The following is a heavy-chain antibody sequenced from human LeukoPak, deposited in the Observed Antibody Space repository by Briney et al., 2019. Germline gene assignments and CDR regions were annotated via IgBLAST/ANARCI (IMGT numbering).Heavy chain of an antibody. J-gene: IGHJ4*02. V-gene: IGHV3-7*01. D-gene: IGHD2-2*01. CDR3: ARALDSSSSRYQAFEY. Sequence: GGSLRLSCAAYGFTFSSYWMSWVRQAPGKGLGWVANIKQDESEKYYVDSVQGRFTISRDNAKNSLYLQMNNLRAEDTAVYYCARALDSSSSRYQAFEYWGQGTLVTVYS. CDR2: IKQDESEK. CDR1: GFTFSSYW.